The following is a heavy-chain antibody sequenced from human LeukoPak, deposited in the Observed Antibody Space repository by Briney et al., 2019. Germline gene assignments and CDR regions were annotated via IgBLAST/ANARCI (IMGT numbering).Heavy chain of an antibody. Sequence: ASVKVSCKASGGTFSSYAISWVRQAPGQGLEWMGRIIPILGITNYAQKFQGRVTITADKSTSTAYMELRSLRSDDTAVYYCARDFVQYCSSTSCHTPFDYWGQGTLVTVSS. J-gene: IGHJ4*02. CDR3: ARDFVQYCSSTSCHTPFDY. D-gene: IGHD2-2*02. CDR1: GGTFSSYA. V-gene: IGHV1-69*04. CDR2: IIPILGIT.